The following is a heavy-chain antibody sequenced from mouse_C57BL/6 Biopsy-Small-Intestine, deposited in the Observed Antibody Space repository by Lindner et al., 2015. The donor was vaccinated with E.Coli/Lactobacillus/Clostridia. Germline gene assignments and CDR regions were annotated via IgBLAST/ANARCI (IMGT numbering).Heavy chain of an antibody. J-gene: IGHJ3*01. CDR1: GGTFNSYV. CDR2: SIPILGMT. D-gene: IGHD2-13*01. Sequence: SVKVSCKAPGGTFNSYVFNWVRQAPGQGLEWMGRSIPILGMTNYAQKFQGRVTITADKSTSTAYMQLNSLRSEDTAVYYCALRQTAVTGYFQDWGQGTLVTVS. V-gene: IGHV1-64*01. CDR3: ALRQTAVTGYFQD.